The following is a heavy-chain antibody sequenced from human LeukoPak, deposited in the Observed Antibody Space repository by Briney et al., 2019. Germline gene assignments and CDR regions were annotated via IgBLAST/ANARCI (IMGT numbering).Heavy chain of an antibody. CDR3: AKARSGWYYFEY. J-gene: IGHJ4*02. CDR2: IRYDGSNK. V-gene: IGHV3-30*02. CDR1: GFTFSSYG. Sequence: PGGSLRLSCAASGFTFSSYGMHWVRQAAGKGLGWVAFIRYDGSNKYYADSVKGRFTISRDNSKNTLYLQMNSLRAEDTAVYYCAKARSGWYYFEYWGQGTLVTVSS. D-gene: IGHD6-13*01.